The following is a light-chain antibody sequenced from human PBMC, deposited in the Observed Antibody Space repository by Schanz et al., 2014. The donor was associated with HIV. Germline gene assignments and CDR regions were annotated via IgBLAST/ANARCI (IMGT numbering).Light chain of an antibody. Sequence: QSVLTQPPSASGSPGQSVTISCTGNSSDVGGYDYVSWYQQHPGKAPKRIIYEVNKRPSGVPDRFSGSKSGNTASLTVSGLQAEDEADYYCSSYTNINSWVFGGGTKLTVL. CDR3: SSYTNINSWV. CDR2: EVN. J-gene: IGLJ3*02. V-gene: IGLV2-8*01. CDR1: SSDVGGYDY.